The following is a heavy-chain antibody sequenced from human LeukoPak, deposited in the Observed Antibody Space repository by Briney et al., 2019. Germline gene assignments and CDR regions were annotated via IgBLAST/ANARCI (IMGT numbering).Heavy chain of an antibody. CDR1: GFTFSDYY. J-gene: IGHJ4*02. CDR3: ARAKRYSYVDY. V-gene: IGHV3-11*05. CDR2: ISSSSSYT. Sequence: KPGGSLRLSCAASGFTFSDYYMSWIRQAPGKGLEWVSYISSSSSYTNYADSVKGRFTISRDNVKNSLYLQMNSLRAEDTAVYYCARAKRYSYVDYWGQGTLVTVSS. D-gene: IGHD5-18*01.